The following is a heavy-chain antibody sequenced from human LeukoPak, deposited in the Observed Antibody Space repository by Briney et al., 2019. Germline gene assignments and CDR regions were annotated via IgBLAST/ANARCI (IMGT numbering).Heavy chain of an antibody. V-gene: IGHV3-48*01. J-gene: IGHJ4*02. CDR3: AKRGYYYDSSGYYSRTYFDY. D-gene: IGHD3-22*01. Sequence: GGSLRLSCAASGFTFSSYSMNWVRQAPGKGLEWVSYITSSSSTRYYADSVKGRFTISRDNSKNTLYLQMNSLRAEDTAVYYCAKRGYYYDSSGYYSRTYFDYWGQGTLVIVSS. CDR1: GFTFSSYS. CDR2: ITSSSSTR.